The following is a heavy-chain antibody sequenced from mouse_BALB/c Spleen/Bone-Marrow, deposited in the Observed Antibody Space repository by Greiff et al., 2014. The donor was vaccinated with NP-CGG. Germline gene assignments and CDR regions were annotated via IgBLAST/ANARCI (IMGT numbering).Heavy chain of an antibody. CDR2: FYPGSGSI. CDR3: ARHEDRLRAWFAY. D-gene: IGHD3-2*02. J-gene: IGHJ3*01. Sequence: VQRVESGAELVKPGASVKLSCKASGYTFTEYIIHWVKQRSGQGLEWIGWFYPGSGSIKYNEKFKDKATLTADKSSSTVYMELSILTSEVSAVYFCARHEDRLRAWFAYWGQGTLVTVSA. V-gene: IGHV1-62-2*01. CDR1: GYTFTEYI.